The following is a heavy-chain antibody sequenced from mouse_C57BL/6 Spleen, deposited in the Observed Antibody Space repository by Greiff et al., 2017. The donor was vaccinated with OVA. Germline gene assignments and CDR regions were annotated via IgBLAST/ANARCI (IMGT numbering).Heavy chain of an antibody. CDR1: GYTFTSYG. J-gene: IGHJ4*01. CDR3: ARKEGIEDY. V-gene: IGHV1-81*01. Sequence: VQLQQSGAELARPGASVKLSCKASGYTFTSYGISWVKQRTGQGLEWIGEIDPKSGNTNYNEKFKGKATLTADKSSSTAYIELRRLTSEDSAVYFCARKEGIEDYWGQGTSVTVSS. CDR2: IDPKSGNT.